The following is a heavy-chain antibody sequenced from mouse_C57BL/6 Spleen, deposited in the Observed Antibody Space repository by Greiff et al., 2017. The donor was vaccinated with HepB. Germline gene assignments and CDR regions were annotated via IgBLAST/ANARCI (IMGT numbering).Heavy chain of an antibody. J-gene: IGHJ3*01. CDR2: INPSSGYT. Sequence: QVQLQQSGAELARPGASVKMSCKASGYTFTSYTMHWVNQRPGQGLAWIGYINPSSGYTKYNQKFKDKATLTADKSSSTAYMQLSSLTSEDSAVYYCASEENYGNPFAYWGQGTLVTVSA. V-gene: IGHV1-4*01. D-gene: IGHD2-1*01. CDR1: GYTFTSYT. CDR3: ASEENYGNPFAY.